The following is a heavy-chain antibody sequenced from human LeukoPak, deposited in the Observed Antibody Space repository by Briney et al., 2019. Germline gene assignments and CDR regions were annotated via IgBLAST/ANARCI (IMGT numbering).Heavy chain of an antibody. D-gene: IGHD1-14*01. V-gene: IGHV4-34*01. CDR3: ASRRRRVQRLHAFDP. Sequence: PSETLSLTCAVYGGSFSGYYWSWIRQPPGKGLEWIGEINHSGSTNYNPSLKSRVTISVDTSKNQFSLKLSSVTAADTAVYYCASRRRRVQRLHAFDPWGQGTLVTVSS. J-gene: IGHJ5*02. CDR2: INHSGST. CDR1: GGSFSGYY.